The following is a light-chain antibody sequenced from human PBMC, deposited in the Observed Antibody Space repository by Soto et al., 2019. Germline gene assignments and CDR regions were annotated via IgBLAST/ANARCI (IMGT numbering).Light chain of an antibody. CDR2: GAS. J-gene: IGKJ1*01. Sequence: EIVLTQSPGTLSLSPGERATLSCRASQSVSSRLAWYQQKPGQAPRLLISGASSRATGIPDRFSGSGSGTDFTLTISRLEPEDFAVYYCQQYGGSPRTFGQGTKVDIK. V-gene: IGKV3-20*01. CDR1: QSVSSR. CDR3: QQYGGSPRT.